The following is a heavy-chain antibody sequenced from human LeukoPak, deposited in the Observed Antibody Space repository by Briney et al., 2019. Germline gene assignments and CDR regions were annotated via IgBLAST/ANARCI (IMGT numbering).Heavy chain of an antibody. CDR2: ISYDGSNK. CDR3: ARESGYSYGRFDY. J-gene: IGHJ4*02. V-gene: IGHV3-30*03. Sequence: GRSLRLSCAASGFTFSSYGMHWVRQAPGKGLEWVAVISYDGSNKYYADSVKGRFTISRDNSKNTLYLQMNSLRAEDTAVYYCARESGYSYGRFDYWGQGTLVTVSS. CDR1: GFTFSSYG. D-gene: IGHD5-18*01.